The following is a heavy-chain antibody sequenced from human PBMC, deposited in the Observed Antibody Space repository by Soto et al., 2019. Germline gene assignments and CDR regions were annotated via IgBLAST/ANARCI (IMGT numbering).Heavy chain of an antibody. CDR3: ARGGYSYGYSRFDP. CDR2: IYYSGST. D-gene: IGHD5-18*01. V-gene: IGHV4-59*13. J-gene: IGHJ5*02. CDR1: GGCISNYY. Sequence: SETLSLTCTVSGGCISNYYWSWIRQPPGKGLEWIGYIYYSGSTNYNPSLKSRVTISVDTSKNQFSLKLSSVTAADTAVYYCARGGYSYGYSRFDPWGQGTLVTVS.